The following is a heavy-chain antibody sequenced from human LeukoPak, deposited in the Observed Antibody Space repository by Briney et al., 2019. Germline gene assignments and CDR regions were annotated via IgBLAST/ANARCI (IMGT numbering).Heavy chain of an antibody. CDR3: ARDRPHYYDSSGPYYFDY. Sequence: ASVKVSCKASGYTFTSYGISWVRQAPGQGLEWMGWISAYNGNTNYAQKLQGRVTMTTDTSTSTAYMELRSLRSDDTAVYCCARDRPHYYDSSGPYYFDYWGQGTLVTVSS. J-gene: IGHJ4*02. D-gene: IGHD3-22*01. CDR2: ISAYNGNT. V-gene: IGHV1-18*01. CDR1: GYTFTSYG.